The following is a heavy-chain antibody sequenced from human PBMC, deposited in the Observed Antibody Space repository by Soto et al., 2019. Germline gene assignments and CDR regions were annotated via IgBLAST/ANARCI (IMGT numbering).Heavy chain of an antibody. V-gene: IGHV3-30*03. D-gene: IGHD3-3*01. J-gene: IGHJ4*02. CDR2: ISYDGSNK. Sequence: GGSLRLSCAASGFTFSRYGMHWVRQAPGKGLEWVAVISYDGSNKYYADSVKGRFTISRDNSKNTLYLQMNSLRAEDTAVYYCQIWSGYMPIDYWGQGTLVTVSS. CDR1: GFTFSRYG. CDR3: QIWSGYMPIDY.